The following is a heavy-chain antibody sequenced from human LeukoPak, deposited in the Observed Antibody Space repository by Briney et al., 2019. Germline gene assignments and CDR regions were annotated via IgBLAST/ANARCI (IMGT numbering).Heavy chain of an antibody. CDR1: GFTFRSYW. J-gene: IGHJ4*02. CDR3: ARSTVAAAGDD. CDR2: IKPDGSEK. Sequence: GGSLRLSCAASGFTFRSYWMTWVRQAPGKGPEWVANIKPDGSEKYYVDSVKGRFTVSRDNAKNSLYLQMNSLRAEDSAVYFCARSTVAAAGDDWGQGTLVTASS. V-gene: IGHV3-7*01. D-gene: IGHD6-13*01.